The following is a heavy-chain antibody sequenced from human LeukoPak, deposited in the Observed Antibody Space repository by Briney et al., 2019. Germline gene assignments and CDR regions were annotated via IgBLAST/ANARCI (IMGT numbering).Heavy chain of an antibody. Sequence: PGGSLRLSCAASGFTFSSYAMSWVRQAPGKGLEWVSAISGSGGSTYYADSVKGRFIISRDNSKNTLYLQMNSLRAEDTAVYYCAKDPHSYSSGWHRFYWGQGTLVTVSS. CDR2: ISGSGGST. CDR3: AKDPHSYSSGWHRFY. D-gene: IGHD6-19*01. J-gene: IGHJ4*02. V-gene: IGHV3-23*01. CDR1: GFTFSSYA.